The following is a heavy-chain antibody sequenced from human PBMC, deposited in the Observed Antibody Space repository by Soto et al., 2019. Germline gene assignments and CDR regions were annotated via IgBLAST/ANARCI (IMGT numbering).Heavy chain of an antibody. Sequence: QVQLVESGGGVVQPGRSLRLSCAASGFTFSSYGMHWVRQAPGKGLEWVAVIWYDGSNKYYADSVKGRFTISRDNSKNTLYLQMNSLRAEDTAVYYCARDCIAAAGTALDYWGQGTLVTVSS. V-gene: IGHV3-33*01. D-gene: IGHD6-13*01. CDR1: GFTFSSYG. J-gene: IGHJ4*02. CDR2: IWYDGSNK. CDR3: ARDCIAAAGTALDY.